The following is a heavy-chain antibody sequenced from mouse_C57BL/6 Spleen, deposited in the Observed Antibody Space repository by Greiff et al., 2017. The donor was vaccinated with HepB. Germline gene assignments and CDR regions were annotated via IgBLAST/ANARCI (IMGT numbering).Heavy chain of an antibody. Sequence: QVQLKESGAELVMPGASVKLSCKASGYTFTSYWMHWVKQRPGQGLEWIGEIDPSDSYTNYNQKFKGKSTLTVDKSSSTAYMQLSSLTSEDSAVYYCARKEDYYGSQDYWGQGTTLTVSS. V-gene: IGHV1-69*01. CDR2: IDPSDSYT. J-gene: IGHJ2*01. D-gene: IGHD1-1*01. CDR1: GYTFTSYW. CDR3: ARKEDYYGSQDY.